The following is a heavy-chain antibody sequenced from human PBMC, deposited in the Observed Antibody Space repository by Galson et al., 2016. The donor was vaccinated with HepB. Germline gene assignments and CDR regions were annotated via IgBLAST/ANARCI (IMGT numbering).Heavy chain of an antibody. V-gene: IGHV3-9*01. CDR1: GFTFGDYA. CDR2: ISTNSGRK. J-gene: IGHJ3*02. CDR3: VKEMSDVLAFLEGRQSGDLGAFNI. D-gene: IGHD3-3*02. Sequence: SLRLSCAASGFTFGDYAMHWVRQGPGKGLEWVSGISTNSGRKAYADSVKGRFTISRDNAKNSLYLQMNSRRNEDTALYFCVKEMSDVLAFLEGRQSGDLGAFNIWVQGTVVTVSS.